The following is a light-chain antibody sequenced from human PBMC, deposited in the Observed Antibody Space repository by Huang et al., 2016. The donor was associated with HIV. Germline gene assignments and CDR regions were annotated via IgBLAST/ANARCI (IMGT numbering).Light chain of an antibody. CDR1: QGISNY. V-gene: IGKV1-9*01. J-gene: IGKJ4*01. CDR2: GTS. Sequence: IRLTQSPSSLSTSVGDRVTITCRASQGISNYLACYQQKPGKAPKHLIYGTSTLQSGVPSRFVGSGSGTDFTLTISRLQPEDFASYHWQQLNYYPLTFGGGTRVEIK. CDR3: QQLNYYPLT.